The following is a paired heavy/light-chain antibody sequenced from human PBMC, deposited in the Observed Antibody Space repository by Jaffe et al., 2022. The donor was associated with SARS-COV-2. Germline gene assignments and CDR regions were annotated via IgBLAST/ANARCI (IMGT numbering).Light chain of an antibody. CDR2: WAS. CDR3: HQYHTPPYT. CDR1: QSVLYSSNNKNY. J-gene: IGKJ2*01. V-gene: IGKV4-1*01. Sequence: DIVMTQSPDSLAVSLGERATINCKSSQSVLYSSNNKNYLSWFQQKPGQPPKLLIYWASTRESGVPDRFSGSGSETDFTLTISSLQAEDVATYYCHQYHTPPYTFGRGTKLEIK.
Heavy chain of an antibody. Sequence: EVQLVESGGDLVKPGGSLRLSCAVSGFTFSDAWMNWVRQAPGKGLEWVGRVKSITDGGTTDYAASVKGRFTISRDDSENTLYLHMNSLKIEDTAVYYCSTGVNSLSTTAKYLPYWGQGTLVSVSS. J-gene: IGHJ1*01. CDR3: STGVNSLSTTAKYLPY. CDR2: VKSITDGGTT. CDR1: GFTFSDAW. D-gene: IGHD3-10*01. V-gene: IGHV3-15*01.